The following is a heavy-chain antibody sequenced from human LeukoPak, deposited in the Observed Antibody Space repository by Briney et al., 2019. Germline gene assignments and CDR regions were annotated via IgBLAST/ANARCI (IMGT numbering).Heavy chain of an antibody. CDR3: ARDRHIVVVPAAPDY. J-gene: IGHJ4*02. V-gene: IGHV1-18*01. Sequence: ASVKVSCKASGYTFTSYGISWVRQAPGQGLEWMGWISAYNGNTNYAQKLQGRATMTTDTSTSTAYMELRSLRSDDTAVYYCARDRHIVVVPAAPDYWGQGTLVTVSS. CDR2: ISAYNGNT. CDR1: GYTFTSYG. D-gene: IGHD2-2*01.